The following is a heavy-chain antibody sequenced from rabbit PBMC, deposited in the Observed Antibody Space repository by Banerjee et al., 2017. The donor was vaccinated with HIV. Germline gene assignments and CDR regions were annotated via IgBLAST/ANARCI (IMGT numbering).Heavy chain of an antibody. CDR1: GFSFINNYY. Sequence: QSLEESGGDLVKPGASLTLTCTASGFSFINNYYMCWVRQAPGKGLEWIGCIYTGSGSTYYANWAKGRFTISKTSSTTVTLQMTSLTVADTATYFCARDAGSGAYIDGYFNLWGPGTLVTVS. CDR3: ARDAGSGAYIDGYFNL. CDR2: IYTGSGST. V-gene: IGHV1S40*01. D-gene: IGHD8-1*01. J-gene: IGHJ4*01.